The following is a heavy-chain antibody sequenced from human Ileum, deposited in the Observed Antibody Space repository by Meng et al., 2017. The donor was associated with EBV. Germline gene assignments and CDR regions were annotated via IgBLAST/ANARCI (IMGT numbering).Heavy chain of an antibody. V-gene: IGHV4-39*07. CDR2: IYYSGTT. D-gene: IGHD1-26*01. CDR3: ASRELAPFDY. CDR1: GGSFSSRKYY. Sequence: QRQLEESGPGLVKPSETLSLTCSVSGGSFSSRKYYWGWIRQPPGKALEWIASIYYSGTTYYNPSLQSRVSISVDKSKNQVSLNMTSMTAADTAVYYCASRELAPFDYWGQGTLVTVFS. J-gene: IGHJ4*02.